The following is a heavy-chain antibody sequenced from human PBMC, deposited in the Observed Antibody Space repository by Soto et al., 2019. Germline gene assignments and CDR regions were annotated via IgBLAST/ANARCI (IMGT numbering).Heavy chain of an antibody. CDR3: ATYYGSGTYLPDHYDYGMDV. J-gene: IGHJ6*02. Sequence: EVQLVESGGGLVQPGGSLRLSCAASGFTFINYSMNWVRQAPGKGLEWVSYISSSSSTIYYADSVKGRFTNSRDNAKNSLYLQMNSLRAEDTAVYYCATYYGSGTYLPDHYDYGMDVWGQGTTVTVSS. CDR2: ISSSSSTI. V-gene: IGHV3-48*01. D-gene: IGHD3-10*01. CDR1: GFTFINYS.